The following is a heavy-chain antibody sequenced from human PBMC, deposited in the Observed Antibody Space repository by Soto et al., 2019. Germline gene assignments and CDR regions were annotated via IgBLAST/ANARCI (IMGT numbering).Heavy chain of an antibody. D-gene: IGHD6-19*01. J-gene: IGHJ4*02. V-gene: IGHV4-59*01. CDR2: TDYNGST. CDR1: GGSISNYY. CDR3: ARWEGAGTRGFDY. Sequence: SETLSLTCTVSGGSISNYYWSWIRQPPGKGLEWSGYTDYNGSTNYNPSLKSRVTISVDTSKNQFSLKLTSVTAADTAVYYCARWEGAGTRGFDYWGQGTLVAVSS.